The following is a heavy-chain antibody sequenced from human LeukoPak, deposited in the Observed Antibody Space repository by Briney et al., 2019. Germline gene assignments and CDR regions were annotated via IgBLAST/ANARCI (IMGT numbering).Heavy chain of an antibody. CDR3: ARARGRGYSYGRGDDY. V-gene: IGHV4-34*01. CDR2: INHSGST. CDR1: GGSFSGYY. Sequence: SETLSLTCAVDGGSFSGYYWSWIRQPPGKGLEWIGEINHSGSTNYNTSLKSRVTISVDTSKNQFSLKLSSVTAADTAVYYCARARGRGYSYGRGDDYWGQGTLVTVSS. D-gene: IGHD5-18*01. J-gene: IGHJ4*02.